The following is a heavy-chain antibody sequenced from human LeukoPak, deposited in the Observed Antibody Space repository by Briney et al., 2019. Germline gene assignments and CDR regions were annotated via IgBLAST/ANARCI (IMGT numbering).Heavy chain of an antibody. V-gene: IGHV3-23*01. CDR2: ISGSAYST. J-gene: IGHJ4*02. CDR1: GFTFSSYA. D-gene: IGHD5-12*01. Sequence: GGSLRLSCAASGFTFSSYAMSWVRQAPGKGLEWVSGISGSAYSTYYADSVQGRFTISRDNSKSTLYLQMNSLRAEDTAVYYCAKEAGYSGYDYPDYWGQGTLVTVSS. CDR3: AKEAGYSGYDYPDY.